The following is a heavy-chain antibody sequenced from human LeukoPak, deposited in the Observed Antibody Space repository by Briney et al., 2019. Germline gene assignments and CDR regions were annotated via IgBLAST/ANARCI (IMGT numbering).Heavy chain of an antibody. J-gene: IGHJ4*02. CDR3: ARGWGGYDPFDY. CDR1: GGSFSGYY. V-gene: IGHV4-34*01. Sequence: SETLSLTCAVYGGSFSGYYWSWIRQPPGKGVEWIGEINHSGSTNYNPSLKSRVTISVDTSKNQFSLKLSSVTAADTAVYYCARGWGGYDPFDYWGQGTLVTVSS. D-gene: IGHD5-12*01. CDR2: INHSGST.